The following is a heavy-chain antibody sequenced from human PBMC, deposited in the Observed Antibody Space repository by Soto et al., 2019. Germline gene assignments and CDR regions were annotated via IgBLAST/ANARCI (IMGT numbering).Heavy chain of an antibody. Sequence: EVQLVESGGGLVQPGGSLRLSCAASGFTFSSYWMSWVRQAPGKGLVWVAKIKEDGSENYYVDSVKGRFTMSRDTAKNSLYLQMNSLRAEDTAVYYCAREHCSGGSCYNRAAGPYGMDVWGQGTTVTVSS. CDR2: IKEDGSEN. CDR1: GFTFSSYW. D-gene: IGHD2-15*01. V-gene: IGHV3-7*03. CDR3: AREHCSGGSCYNRAAGPYGMDV. J-gene: IGHJ6*02.